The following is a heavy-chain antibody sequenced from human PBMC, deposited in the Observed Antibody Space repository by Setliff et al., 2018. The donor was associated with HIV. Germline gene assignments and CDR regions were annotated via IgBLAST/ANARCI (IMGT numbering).Heavy chain of an antibody. CDR2: IYIYNSGST. CDR3: ARGVNFDY. J-gene: IGHJ4*02. V-gene: IGHV4-61*10. Sequence: SETLSLTCSVSSDSISSGSYYWSWIRLPAGKGLEWIGYIYIYNSGSTNYNPSLTSRVTISADTSRNQFSLKLTSVTAADTAIYYCARGVNFDYWGQGTQVTVSS. D-gene: IGHD3-3*01. CDR1: SDSISSGSYY.